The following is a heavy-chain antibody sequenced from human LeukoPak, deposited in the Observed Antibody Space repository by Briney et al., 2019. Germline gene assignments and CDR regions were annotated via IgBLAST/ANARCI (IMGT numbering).Heavy chain of an antibody. Sequence: GASVKVSCKASGYTFTGYYMHWVRQAPRQGLEWMGWINPNSGGTNYAQKFQGRVTMTRDTSISTAYMELSRLRSDDTAVYYCARDQVFGVALNWFDPWGQGTLVTVSS. D-gene: IGHD3-3*01. CDR2: INPNSGGT. CDR3: ARDQVFGVALNWFDP. V-gene: IGHV1-2*02. J-gene: IGHJ5*02. CDR1: GYTFTGYY.